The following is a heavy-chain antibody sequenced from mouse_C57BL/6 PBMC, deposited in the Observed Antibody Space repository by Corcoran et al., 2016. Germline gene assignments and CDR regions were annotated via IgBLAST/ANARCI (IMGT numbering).Heavy chain of an antibody. D-gene: IGHD1-1*01. J-gene: IGHJ4*01. Sequence: EVQLQQSGPVLVKPGASVKMSCKASGYTFTDYYMNWVKQSHGKSLEWIGVINPYNGGTSYNQKFKGKATLTVDKSSSTAYMELNSLTSEDSAVYYCAREEYYGSSYRVDYWGQGTSVTVSS. CDR1: GYTFTDYY. CDR2: INPYNGGT. CDR3: AREEYYGSSYRVDY. V-gene: IGHV1-19*01.